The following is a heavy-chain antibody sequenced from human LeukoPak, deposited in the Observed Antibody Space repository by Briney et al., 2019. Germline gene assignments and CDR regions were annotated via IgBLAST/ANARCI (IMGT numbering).Heavy chain of an antibody. CDR3: ARGPYYDFWSGGYYYYGMDV. CDR1: GGSISSGGYY. J-gene: IGHJ6*02. D-gene: IGHD3-3*01. Sequence: SETLSLTCTVSGGSISSGGYYWSWIRQHPGKGLEWIGYIYYSGSTYYNPSLKSRVTISVDASKNQFSLKLSSVTAADTAVYYCARGPYYDFWSGGYYYYGMDVWGQGTRSPSP. CDR2: IYYSGST. V-gene: IGHV4-31*03.